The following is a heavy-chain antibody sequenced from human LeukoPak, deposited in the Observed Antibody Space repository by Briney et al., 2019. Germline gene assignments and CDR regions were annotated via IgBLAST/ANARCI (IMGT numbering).Heavy chain of an antibody. J-gene: IGHJ4*02. V-gene: IGHV3-53*01. Sequence: GGSLRLSCAASDFSVNNNYMNWVRQAPGKGLEWVSLMDTFGGIYYRDSVKGRFTISRHISKNTLYLQMNTLSAEDTAVYYCAGGSYYGSGGRPGYFDHWGQGILVTVSS. CDR2: MDTFGGI. D-gene: IGHD3-10*01. CDR3: AGGSYYGSGGRPGYFDH. CDR1: DFSVNNNY.